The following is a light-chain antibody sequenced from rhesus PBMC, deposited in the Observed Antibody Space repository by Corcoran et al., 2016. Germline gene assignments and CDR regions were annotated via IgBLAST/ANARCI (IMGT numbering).Light chain of an antibody. CDR1: QGISSW. Sequence: DIQMTQSPSSLSASVGDRVTITCQASQGISSWLAWYQQKQGKAPKLLIYAASSLTSGVPSRFSGSGSWTDFPLTISSRQPEDFSTYYWQQHNSYPRTFGQGTNVEIK. CDR2: AAS. J-gene: IGKJ1*01. CDR3: QQHNSYPRT. V-gene: IGKV1S6*01.